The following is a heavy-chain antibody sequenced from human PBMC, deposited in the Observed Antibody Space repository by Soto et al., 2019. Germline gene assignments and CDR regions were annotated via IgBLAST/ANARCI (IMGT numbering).Heavy chain of an antibody. CDR2: INHSGST. CDR3: ARGTTMVRGVMVPYFDY. CDR1: GGSFSGYY. Sequence: SETLSLTGGVYGGSFSGYYWRWNRQPPGKGLEWIGEINHSGSTNYNPSLKSRVTISVDTSKNQFSLKLSSVTAADTAVYYCARGTTMVRGVMVPYFDYWGQGTLVTVSS. J-gene: IGHJ4*02. V-gene: IGHV4-34*01. D-gene: IGHD3-10*01.